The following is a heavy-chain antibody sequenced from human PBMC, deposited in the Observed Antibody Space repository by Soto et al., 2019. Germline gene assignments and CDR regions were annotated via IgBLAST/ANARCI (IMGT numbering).Heavy chain of an antibody. Sequence: ASVKVSCKASGGTFSSYTISWVRQAPGQGLEWMGRIIPILGIANYAQKFQGRVTITADKSTSTAYMELSSLRSEDTAVYYCAREVSPIRGVLMVYAIERQGNWFDPWGQGTLVTVSS. J-gene: IGHJ5*02. CDR1: GGTFSSYT. V-gene: IGHV1-69*04. CDR3: AREVSPIRGVLMVYAIERQGNWFDP. D-gene: IGHD2-8*01. CDR2: IIPILGIA.